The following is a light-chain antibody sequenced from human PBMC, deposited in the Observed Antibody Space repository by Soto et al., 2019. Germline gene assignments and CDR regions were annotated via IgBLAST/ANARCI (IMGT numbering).Light chain of an antibody. Sequence: QSVLTQPPSVSGAPGQRVTISCNGSSSNIGAGYDVHWYQQLPGTAPKLLIYGNSNRPSGVPDRFSGSKSGTSASLAITGLQAEDEADYYCQSYDSSLSGSRNWVFGGGTKLTVL. V-gene: IGLV1-40*01. CDR1: SSNIGAGYD. CDR2: GNS. J-gene: IGLJ3*02. CDR3: QSYDSSLSGSRNWV.